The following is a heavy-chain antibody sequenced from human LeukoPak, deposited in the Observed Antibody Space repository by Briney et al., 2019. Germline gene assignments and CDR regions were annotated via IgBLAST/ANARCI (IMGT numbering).Heavy chain of an antibody. CDR2: TYYRSKWHN. Sequence: SQTLSLTCALSGDSVSSNSASWNWIRQSPPRGLEWLGRTYYRSKWHNDYAVSVKSQITINPDTARNQLSLQLNSGIPEDTAIYYHARIVGGSPDHWGQGTLVTVSS. J-gene: IGHJ4*02. V-gene: IGHV6-1*01. CDR1: GDSVSSNSAS. D-gene: IGHD2-15*01. CDR3: ARIVGGSPDH.